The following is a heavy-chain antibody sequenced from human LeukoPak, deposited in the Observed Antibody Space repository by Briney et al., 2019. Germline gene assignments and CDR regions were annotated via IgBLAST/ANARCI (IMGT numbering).Heavy chain of an antibody. CDR1: GFTFDDYA. D-gene: IGHD4-17*01. Sequence: PGGSLRLSCAASGFTFDDYAMHWVRQAPGKGLEWVSGISWNSGSIGYADSVKGRFTISRDNAKNSLYLQMNSLRAEDTALYYCAKIGRKKGKTTVTTRGAFDIWGQGTMVTVSS. CDR3: AKIGRKKGKTTVTTRGAFDI. J-gene: IGHJ3*02. V-gene: IGHV3-9*01. CDR2: ISWNSGSI.